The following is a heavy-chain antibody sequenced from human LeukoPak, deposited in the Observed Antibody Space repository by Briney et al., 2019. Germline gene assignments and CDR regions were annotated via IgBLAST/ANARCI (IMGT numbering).Heavy chain of an antibody. V-gene: IGHV4-34*01. CDR2: INHSGST. Sequence: SETLSLTCAVYGDSFSGYYWSWLRQPPGKGLEWIGEINHSGSTNYNPSLKSRVTISVDTSKNQFSLKLSSVTAADTAVYYCATSGGTLGPTNYFAYWGQGTLVTVSS. D-gene: IGHD3-16*01. J-gene: IGHJ4*02. CDR1: GDSFSGYY. CDR3: ATSGGTLGPTNYFAY.